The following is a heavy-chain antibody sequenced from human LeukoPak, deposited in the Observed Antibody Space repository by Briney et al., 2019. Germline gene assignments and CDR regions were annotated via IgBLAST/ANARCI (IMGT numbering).Heavy chain of an antibody. V-gene: IGHV3-72*01. CDR2: VRNKANGYTT. CDR1: GFTFSDHY. J-gene: IGHJ4*02. CDR3: TSGTLNLFQY. D-gene: IGHD1-14*01. Sequence: GGSLRLSCAASGFTFSDHYMDWVRQAPGKGLEWVGRVRNKANGYTTEYAASVKVRFTISRDDSKNSLYLQMNSLETAVTAVYYCTSGTLNLFQYWGQGTLVSVSS.